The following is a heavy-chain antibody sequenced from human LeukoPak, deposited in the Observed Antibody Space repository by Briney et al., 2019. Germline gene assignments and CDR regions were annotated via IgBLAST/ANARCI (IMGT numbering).Heavy chain of an antibody. CDR1: GYTFTSYG. CDR3: VRESGQLLLMVQNWFDP. CDR2: ISAYNGNT. Sequence: ASVKVSCKASGYTFTSYGISWVRQAPGQGLEWMGWISAYNGNTNYAQKLQGRATMTTDTSSSTAYMELRSLRSDDTAVYYCVRESGQLLLMVQNWFDPWGQGTLVTVSS. D-gene: IGHD2-2*01. V-gene: IGHV1-18*01. J-gene: IGHJ5*02.